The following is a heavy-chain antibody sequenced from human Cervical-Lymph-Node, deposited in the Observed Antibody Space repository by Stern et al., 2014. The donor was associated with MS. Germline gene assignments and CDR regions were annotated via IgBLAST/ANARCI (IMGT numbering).Heavy chain of an antibody. CDR1: GGSIASGSYF. V-gene: IGHV4-61*02. CDR2: FHTSGST. Sequence: VQLEESGPGLVKPSQTLSLTCTVSGGSIASGSYFWTWIRQPAGKGLEWIGRFHTSGSTDYNPSLKSRVTISVNPSKNQFSLSLSAVTAADTAVYYCARAANWGYSGLPDYWGQGTLVTVSS. J-gene: IGHJ4*02. D-gene: IGHD7-27*01. CDR3: ARAANWGYSGLPDY.